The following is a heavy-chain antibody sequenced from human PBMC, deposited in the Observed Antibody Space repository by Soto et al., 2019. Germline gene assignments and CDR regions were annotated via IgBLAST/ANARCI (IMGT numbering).Heavy chain of an antibody. CDR2: IYPGDSDT. J-gene: IGHJ4*02. V-gene: IGHV5-51*01. CDR3: ARQSYYDFWSGYYDLDY. Sequence: PGESLKISCKGSGYSFTSYWIGWVRQMPGKGLEWMGIIYPGDSDTRYSPSFQGQVTISADKSISTAYLQWSSLKASDTAMYYCARQSYYDFWSGYYDLDYWGQGTLVTRLL. CDR1: GYSFTSYW. D-gene: IGHD3-3*01.